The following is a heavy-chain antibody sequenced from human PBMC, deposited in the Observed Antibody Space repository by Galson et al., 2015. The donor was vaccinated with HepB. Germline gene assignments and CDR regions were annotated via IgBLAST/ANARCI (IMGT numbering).Heavy chain of an antibody. Sequence: SLRLSCAASGFTFSRYWMTWVRQAPGKGLEWVANIEENGNTKNYVDSVKGRFTVSRDNAKNSLYLQMNRLRAEDTAMYYCANFYHTTGWYAFDTWGQGTMVTVSS. V-gene: IGHV3-7*03. J-gene: IGHJ3*02. CDR2: IEENGNTK. CDR1: GFTFSRYW. CDR3: ANFYHTTGWYAFDT. D-gene: IGHD1-1*01.